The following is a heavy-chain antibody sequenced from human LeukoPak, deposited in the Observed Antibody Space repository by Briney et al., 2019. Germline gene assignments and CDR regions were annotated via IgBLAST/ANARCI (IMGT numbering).Heavy chain of an antibody. CDR2: TKNRANSYTT. V-gene: IGHV3-72*01. CDR1: SGYY. Sequence: SGYYWGWIRQPPGKGLEWVGRTKNRANSYTTEYAASVNGRFTISRDDSENSLRLQMNSLKTEDTAIYYCVASIVSPSNYWGQGTLVTVSS. CDR3: VASIVSPSNY. J-gene: IGHJ4*02. D-gene: IGHD2-15*01.